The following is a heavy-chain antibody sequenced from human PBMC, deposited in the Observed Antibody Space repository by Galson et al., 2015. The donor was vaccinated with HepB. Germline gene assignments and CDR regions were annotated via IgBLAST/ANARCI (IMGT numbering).Heavy chain of an antibody. D-gene: IGHD6-19*01. CDR3: ARDLSAVAGTWAFDI. Sequence: LSLTCTVSGGSISSYYWSWIRQPAGKGLEWIGRIYTSGSTNYNPSLKSRVTMSVDTSKNQFSLKLSSVTAADTAVYYCARDLSAVAGTWAFDIWGQGTMVTVSS. V-gene: IGHV4-4*07. CDR1: GGSISSYY. CDR2: IYTSGST. J-gene: IGHJ3*02.